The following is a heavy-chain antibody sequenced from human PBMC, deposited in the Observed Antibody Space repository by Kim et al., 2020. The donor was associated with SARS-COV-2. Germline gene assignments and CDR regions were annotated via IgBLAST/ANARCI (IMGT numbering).Heavy chain of an antibody. CDR2: ISGSGGTT. V-gene: IGHV3-23*01. D-gene: IGHD1-26*01. CDR3: AKDLLPGEWELLLDS. CDR1: GFTFSSYA. J-gene: IGHJ5*01. Sequence: GGSLRLSCADSGFTFSSYAMSWVRQAPGKGLEWVSGISGSGGTTYYADSVKGRFTISRDNSKNTLYLQMNSLRAEDSAVYYCAKDLLPGEWELLLDSWGQGTLVTVSS.